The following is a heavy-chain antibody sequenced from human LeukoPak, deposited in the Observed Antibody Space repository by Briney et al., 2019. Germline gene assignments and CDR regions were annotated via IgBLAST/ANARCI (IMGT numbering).Heavy chain of an antibody. J-gene: IGHJ5*02. CDR3: ARDGCTSAICSAGGNWFDP. V-gene: IGHV1-69*13. CDR1: GGTFSSYA. Sequence: ASVKVSCKASGGTFSSYAISWVRQAPGQGLEWMGGIIPIFGTANYAQKFQGRVTITADESTSTAYMELSSLTSEDTAVYYCARDGCTSAICSAGGNWFDPWGQGTLVTVSS. CDR2: IIPIFGTA. D-gene: IGHD2-2*01.